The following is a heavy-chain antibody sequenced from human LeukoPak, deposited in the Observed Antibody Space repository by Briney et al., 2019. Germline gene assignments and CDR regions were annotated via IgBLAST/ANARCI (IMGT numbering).Heavy chain of an antibody. CDR3: ARDSREG. CDR1: GFSFSNYW. J-gene: IGHJ4*02. V-gene: IGHV3-7*01. CDR2: IKEDGSEK. Sequence: GGSLRLSCAASGFSFSNYWMSWVRQAPGKGLEWVANIKEDGSEKYYVGSVKGRFTISRDNAGNSLYLQMNSLRVEDTAMYYCARDSREGWGQGTLVTVSS. D-gene: IGHD6-6*01.